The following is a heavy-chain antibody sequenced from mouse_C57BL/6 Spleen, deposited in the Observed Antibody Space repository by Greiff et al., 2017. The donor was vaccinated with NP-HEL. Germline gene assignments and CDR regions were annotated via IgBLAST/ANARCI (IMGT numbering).Heavy chain of an antibody. CDR2: INPSNGGT. J-gene: IGHJ2*01. D-gene: IGHD1-1*01. CDR1: GYTFTSYW. V-gene: IGHV1-53*01. CDR3: ARLTYYYGSSRDYFDY. Sequence: QVQLQQPGTELVKPGASVKLSCKASGYTFTSYWMHWVKQRPGQGLEWIGNINPSNGGTNYNEKFKSKATLTVDKSSSTAYMQLSSLTSEDSAVYYCARLTYYYGSSRDYFDYWGQGTTLTVSS.